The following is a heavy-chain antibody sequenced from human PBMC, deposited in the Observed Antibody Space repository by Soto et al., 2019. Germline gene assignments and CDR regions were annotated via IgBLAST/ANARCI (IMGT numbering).Heavy chain of an antibody. CDR1: GDRVSTNSAT. D-gene: IGHD2-8*01. V-gene: IGHV6-1*01. CDR2: TYYRSKWYS. J-gene: IGHJ5*01. CDR3: TRLIGDSWLDS. Sequence: PSQTLSLTCAISGDRVSTNSATWDWIRQSPSRGLEWLGRTYYRSKWYSDYAVSLQGRITINPDTSNNQLSLQLNSVTPDDSAVYYCTRLIGDSWLDSWGQGTLVTVSS.